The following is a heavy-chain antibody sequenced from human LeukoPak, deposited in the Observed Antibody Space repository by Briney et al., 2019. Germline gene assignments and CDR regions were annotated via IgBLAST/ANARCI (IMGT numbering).Heavy chain of an antibody. CDR1: GYTFTSYG. CDR2: ISAYNGNT. J-gene: IGHJ4*02. CDR3: ARERRDGYNFRYFDY. V-gene: IGHV1-18*01. Sequence: ASVTVSCKASGYTFTSYGISWVRQAPGQGLEWMGWISAYNGNTNYAQKLQGRVTMTTDTSTSTAYMELRSLRSDDTAVYYCARERRDGYNFRYFDYWGQGTLVTVSS. D-gene: IGHD5-24*01.